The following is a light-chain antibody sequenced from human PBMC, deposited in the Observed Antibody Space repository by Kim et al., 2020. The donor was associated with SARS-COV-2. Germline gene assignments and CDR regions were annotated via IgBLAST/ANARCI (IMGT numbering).Light chain of an antibody. CDR2: AAS. CDR3: QQNYGTPRT. Sequence: DIQMTQSPSSLSASVGDRVTITYRASQSISTYLNWYQQKPGKAPNLLISAASTLRSGVPSRFSGSGSGTDFTLTISSLQPEDFATYYCQQNYGTPRTFGQGTKVDIK. V-gene: IGKV1-39*01. J-gene: IGKJ1*01. CDR1: QSISTY.